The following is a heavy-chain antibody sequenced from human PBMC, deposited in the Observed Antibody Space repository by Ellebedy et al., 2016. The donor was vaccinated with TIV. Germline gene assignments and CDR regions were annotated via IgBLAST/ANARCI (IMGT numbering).Heavy chain of an antibody. J-gene: IGHJ6*02. V-gene: IGHV3-30-3*01. CDR3: ARGEGPYYYGVDV. CDR1: GFTFSSYT. CDR2: ISFAGNNK. Sequence: GGSLRLXXAASGFTFSSYTMHWVRQAPGKGLEWVAAISFAGNNKYYADFVKGRFTISRDISKSTVSLQMNSLKPEDTAVYYCARGEGPYYYGVDVWGQGTTVTVSS.